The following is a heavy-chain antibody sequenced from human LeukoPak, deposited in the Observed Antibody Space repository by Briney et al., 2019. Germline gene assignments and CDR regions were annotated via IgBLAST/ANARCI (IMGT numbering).Heavy chain of an antibody. D-gene: IGHD7-27*01. CDR1: GGSIRGGTDY. V-gene: IGHV4-61*02. CDR2: TYMSGST. CDR3: ARVVWGGDFHYSLDV. J-gene: IGHJ6*03. Sequence: SQTLSLTCTVSGGSIRGGTDYWSWIRQPAGKGLEWIGRTYMSGSTDYNPSFKSRVTMSVDTSKNQVSLKLRSVTAADTAVYYCARVVWGGDFHYSLDVWGKGTTVIVSS.